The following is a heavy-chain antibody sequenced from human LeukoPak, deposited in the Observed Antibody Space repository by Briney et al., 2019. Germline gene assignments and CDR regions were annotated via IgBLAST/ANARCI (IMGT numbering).Heavy chain of an antibody. CDR2: ISASGGST. Sequence: GRSLRLSCVASGFTFSSYDMNWVRQAPGKGLEWVSGISASGGSTYYADSVKGRFTISRDNSKNTLYLQMNSLRAEDTAIYYCARDLGDYDFWSGYSNTDPFDYWGQGTLVTVSS. D-gene: IGHD3-3*01. V-gene: IGHV3-23*01. CDR1: GFTFSSYD. J-gene: IGHJ4*02. CDR3: ARDLGDYDFWSGYSNTDPFDY.